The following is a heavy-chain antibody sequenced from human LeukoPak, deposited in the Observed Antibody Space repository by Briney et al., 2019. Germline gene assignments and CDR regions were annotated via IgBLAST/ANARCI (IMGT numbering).Heavy chain of an antibody. J-gene: IGHJ4*02. V-gene: IGHV1-46*01. CDR3: ARVAGFDYYFDY. CDR1: GYTFTSYY. Sequence: ASVKVSCKASGYTFTSYYMHWVRQAPGQGLEWMGIINPSGGSTSYAQKFQGRVTMTRDMSTSTVYMELSSLRSEDTAVYYCARVAGFDYYFDYWGQGTLVTVSS. CDR2: INPSGGST. D-gene: IGHD3-10*01.